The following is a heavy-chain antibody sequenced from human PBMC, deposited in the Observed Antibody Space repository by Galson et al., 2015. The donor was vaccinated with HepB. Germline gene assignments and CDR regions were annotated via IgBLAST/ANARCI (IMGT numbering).Heavy chain of an antibody. D-gene: IGHD6-6*01. V-gene: IGHV5-10-1*01. CDR1: GYSFTSYW. CDR2: IDPSDSYT. CDR3: ARHHGLNSSSASFDF. Sequence: QSGAEVKKPGESLRISCKGSGYSFTSYWISWVRQMPGKGLEWMGRIDPSDSYTNYSPSFQGHVTISADKSNSTAYLQWSSLRALDTAMYYCARHHGLNSSSASFDFWGQGTLDTVSS. J-gene: IGHJ4*02.